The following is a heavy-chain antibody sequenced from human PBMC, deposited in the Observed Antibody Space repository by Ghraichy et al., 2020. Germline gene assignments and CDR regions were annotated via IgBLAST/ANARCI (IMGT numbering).Heavy chain of an antibody. CDR1: GFSFSNYW. CDR2: IKLDGSEK. Sequence: GGSLRLSCAASGFSFSNYWMSWVRQAPGKGLEWVANIKLDGSEKYYVDSVKGRFTISRDNAKNSLFLRMDSLRVDDTAIYFCARGPALQSSFWSGSLYYYAYYYTDVWGTGTTVTVS. V-gene: IGHV3-7*03. CDR3: ARGPALQSSFWSGSLYYYAYYYTDV. D-gene: IGHD3-3*01. J-gene: IGHJ6*03.